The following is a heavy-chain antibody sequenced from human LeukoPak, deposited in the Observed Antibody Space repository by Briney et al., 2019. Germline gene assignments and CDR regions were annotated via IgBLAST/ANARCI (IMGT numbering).Heavy chain of an antibody. Sequence: GGSLRLSCAASGFTFSTYAVNWGRQAPGEGREWVSAISSSGGTTYYADSVKGRFSISRDNSKNTLYLQMSSVRAEDTAVYYCAKNRNSWPTNFDSWGQGTLVTVSA. CDR3: AKNRNSWPTNFDS. D-gene: IGHD2/OR15-2a*01. V-gene: IGHV3-23*01. CDR2: ISSSGGTT. J-gene: IGHJ4*02. CDR1: GFTFSTYA.